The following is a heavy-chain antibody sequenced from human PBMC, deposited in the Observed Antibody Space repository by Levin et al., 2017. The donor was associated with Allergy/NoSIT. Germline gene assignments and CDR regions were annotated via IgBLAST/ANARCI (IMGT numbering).Heavy chain of an antibody. Sequence: GASVKVSCKASGYTFTGYYMHWVRQAPGQGLEWMGWINPNIGGTNYAQKFQGRVTLTRDTSISTVYMELTRLRSDDTAVYYCARQRGSGTLRYFDYWGQGTLVTVSS. V-gene: IGHV1-2*02. J-gene: IGHJ4*02. CDR1: GYTFTGYY. CDR2: INPNIGGT. D-gene: IGHD3-10*01. CDR3: ARQRGSGTLRYFDY.